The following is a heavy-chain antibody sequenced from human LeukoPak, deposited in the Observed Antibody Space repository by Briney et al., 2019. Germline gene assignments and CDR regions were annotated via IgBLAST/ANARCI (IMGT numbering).Heavy chain of an antibody. CDR3: LGSSGYSDYYLHH. CDR1: GYNLISYC. V-gene: IGHV5-51*01. Sequence: GESLQISCKGAGYNLISYCFGWVRQMPGEGLDWMGIIYPADSDTTYSPSFQGQVTISADKSISTAYLQWSSLKASDTAMYYCLGSSGYSDYYLHHWGQGTLVTVSS. CDR2: IYPADSDT. D-gene: IGHD3-22*01. J-gene: IGHJ4*01.